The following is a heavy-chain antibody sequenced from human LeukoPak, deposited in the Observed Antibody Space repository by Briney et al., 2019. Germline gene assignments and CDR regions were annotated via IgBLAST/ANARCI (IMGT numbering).Heavy chain of an antibody. V-gene: IGHV3-66*01. Sequence: GGSLSLSCAASGFTVSSNYMSWVRQAPGKGLEWVSVIYSGGSTYYADSVKGRFTISRDNSKNTLYLQMNSLRAEDTAVYYCARERSAGPFDYWGQGTLVTVSS. J-gene: IGHJ4*02. D-gene: IGHD4/OR15-4a*01. CDR3: ARERSAGPFDY. CDR1: GFTVSSNY. CDR2: IYSGGST.